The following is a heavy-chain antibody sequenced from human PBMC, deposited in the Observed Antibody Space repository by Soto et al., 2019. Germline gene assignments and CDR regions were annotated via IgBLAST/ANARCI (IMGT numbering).Heavy chain of an antibody. CDR2: IYDGGST. CDR3: ARHCSNGVCYKAFDY. D-gene: IGHD2-8*01. Sequence: AETLSITCAFYVGSFSVYYWGWIRQPPGKGLEWIGEIYDGGSTDYNPSLKSRVTISLDTSKNQFSLNLTSVTAADTAVYYCARHCSNGVCYKAFDYWGQGAMVTVSS. J-gene: IGHJ4*02. CDR1: VGSFSVYY. V-gene: IGHV4-34*01.